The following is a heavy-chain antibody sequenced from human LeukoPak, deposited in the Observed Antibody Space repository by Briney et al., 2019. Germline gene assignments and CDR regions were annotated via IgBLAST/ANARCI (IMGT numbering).Heavy chain of an antibody. CDR2: ISGSGGST. CDR3: AKDRMIVVVITLFDY. CDR1: GFTFSSYA. J-gene: IGHJ4*02. D-gene: IGHD3-22*01. Sequence: GGSLRLSCAASGFTFSSYAMSWVRQAPGKGLEWVSAISGSGGSTYYADSVKGLFTISRDNSKNTLYLQMNSLRAEDTAVYYCAKDRMIVVVITLFDYWGQGTLVTVSS. V-gene: IGHV3-23*01.